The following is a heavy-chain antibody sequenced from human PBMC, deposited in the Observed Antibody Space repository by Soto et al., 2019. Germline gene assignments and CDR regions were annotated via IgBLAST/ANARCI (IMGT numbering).Heavy chain of an antibody. J-gene: IGHJ4*02. Sequence: SETLSLTCTVSGISVSTSDYYWGWVRQPPGKGLDWIGNIYYSGSTFYNLSLRSRVTLSVDTPKNQFSLRLNSVTAADTAVYFCAGFVVPASRNSDFDYWGQGNLVTVSS. V-gene: IGHV4-39*01. CDR2: IYYSGST. CDR1: GISVSTSDYY. D-gene: IGHD2-15*01. CDR3: AGFVVPASRNSDFDY.